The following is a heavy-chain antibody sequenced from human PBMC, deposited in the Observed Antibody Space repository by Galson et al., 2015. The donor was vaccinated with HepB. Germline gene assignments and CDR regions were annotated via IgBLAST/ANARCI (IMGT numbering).Heavy chain of an antibody. CDR1: GDSVSSNSAA. D-gene: IGHD6-19*01. Sequence: CAISGDSVSSNSAAWNWIRQSPSRGLEWLGRTYYRPKWYNDYAVSVKSRITINPDTSKNQFSLQLNSVTPEDTAVYYCARSAQPVAGGFEGFDYWGQGTLVTVSS. V-gene: IGHV6-1*01. CDR2: TYYRPKWYN. J-gene: IGHJ4*02. CDR3: ARSAQPVAGGFEGFDY.